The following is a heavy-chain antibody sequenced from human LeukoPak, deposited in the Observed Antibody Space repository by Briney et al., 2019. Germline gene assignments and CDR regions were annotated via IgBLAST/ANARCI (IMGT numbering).Heavy chain of an antibody. Sequence: GESLKISCQGSGYSLSSYWISWVRQMPGKGLEWMGRIDPSDSNTKYSPSFQGHVTISADKSISTAYLQWSSLKASDTALYYCARLTYCGGDCTVYWGQGTLVTVSS. J-gene: IGHJ4*02. V-gene: IGHV5-10-1*01. CDR2: IDPSDSNT. D-gene: IGHD2-21*02. CDR1: GYSLSSYW. CDR3: ARLTYCGGDCTVY.